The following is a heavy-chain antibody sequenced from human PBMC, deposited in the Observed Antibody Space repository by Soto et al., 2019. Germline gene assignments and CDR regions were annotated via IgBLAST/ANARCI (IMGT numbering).Heavy chain of an antibody. Sequence: PGGSLRLSCAASGFTFSSYAMSWVRQAPGKGLEWVSAISGSGGSTYYADSVKGRFTISRGNSKNTLYLQMNSLRAEDTAVYYCARDHITIFGVVIQDSNYYYYGMDVWGQGTTVTVSS. V-gene: IGHV3-23*01. CDR1: GFTFSSYA. CDR3: ARDHITIFGVVIQDSNYYYYGMDV. J-gene: IGHJ6*02. CDR2: ISGSGGST. D-gene: IGHD3-3*01.